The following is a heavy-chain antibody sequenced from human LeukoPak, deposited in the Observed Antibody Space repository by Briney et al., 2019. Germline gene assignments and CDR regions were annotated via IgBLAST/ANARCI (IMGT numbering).Heavy chain of an antibody. CDR1: GFTFSSYS. CDR2: ISSSSLYI. J-gene: IGHJ5*02. D-gene: IGHD3-22*01. CDR3: ASHYYDSSGYYYPHWFDP. V-gene: IGHV3-21*01. Sequence: PGGSLRLSCAASGFTFSSYSMNWVRQAPGKGLEWVSSISSSSLYIYYADSVKGRFTISRDNAKNSLYLQMNSLRAEDTAVYYCASHYYDSSGYYYPHWFDPWGQGTLVTVSS.